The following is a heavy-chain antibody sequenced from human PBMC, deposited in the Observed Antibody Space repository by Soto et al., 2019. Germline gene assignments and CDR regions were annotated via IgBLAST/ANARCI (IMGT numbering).Heavy chain of an antibody. Sequence: QVQLVQSGAEVKKPGASVKVSCKASGYTFTTYAMHWVRQAPGQRLEWVGWINAGNGNTKYSQKFQGRVTITRDTSASTAYMELSSLRSEDTAVYYCARGGDFWSGYYFWFDPWGQGTLVTVSS. CDR2: INAGNGNT. CDR3: ARGGDFWSGYYFWFDP. V-gene: IGHV1-3*01. J-gene: IGHJ5*02. D-gene: IGHD3-3*01. CDR1: GYTFTTYA.